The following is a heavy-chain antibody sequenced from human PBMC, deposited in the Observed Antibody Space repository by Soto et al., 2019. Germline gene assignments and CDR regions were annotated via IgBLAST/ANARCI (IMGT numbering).Heavy chain of an antibody. D-gene: IGHD6-19*01. CDR3: AGRGQGWYFDY. V-gene: IGHV4-39*01. J-gene: IGHJ4*02. CDR1: GDSISSSNYY. Sequence: SETLSLTCSVSGDSISSSNYYWGWIRQSPGKGLEWIGSMSYSGSDSYNPSLKSQVTISVDTSENQISLRLSSVTAAVTAVYYCAGRGQGWYFDYWGPGTLVTVSS. CDR2: MSYSGSD.